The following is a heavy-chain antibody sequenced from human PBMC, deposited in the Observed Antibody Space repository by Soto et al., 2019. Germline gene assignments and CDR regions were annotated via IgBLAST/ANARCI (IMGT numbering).Heavy chain of an antibody. J-gene: IGHJ6*02. CDR1: GGTFSSYA. V-gene: IGHV1-69*01. D-gene: IGHD5-12*01. Sequence: QVQLVQSGAEVKKPGSSVKVSCKASGGTFSSYAISWVRQAPGQGLEWMGGIIPIFGTANYAQEFQGRVKITAYESTSTAYMELSSLRSEDTAVYYCAKGGYSGYDVQGYYYYYGMDVWGQGTTVTVSS. CDR3: AKGGYSGYDVQGYYYYYGMDV. CDR2: IIPIFGTA.